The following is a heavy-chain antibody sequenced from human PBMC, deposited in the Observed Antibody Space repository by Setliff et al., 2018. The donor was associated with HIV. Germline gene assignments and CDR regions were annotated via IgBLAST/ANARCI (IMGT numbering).Heavy chain of an antibody. CDR1: GYSISNGYY. Sequence: SETLSLTCSVSGYSISNGYYWGWFRQPPGKGLEWIGYISPTGNTNYNPSLKSRVTISTDTSKNQFSLNVRSVTAADTAVYFCAKSSPSIGYISDHWGQGTLVTV. J-gene: IGHJ4*02. V-gene: IGHV4-59*03. CDR3: AKSSPSIGYISDH. D-gene: IGHD5-12*01. CDR2: ISPTGNT.